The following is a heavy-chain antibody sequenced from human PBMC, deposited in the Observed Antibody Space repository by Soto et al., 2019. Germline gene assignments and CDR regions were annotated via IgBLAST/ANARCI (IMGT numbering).Heavy chain of an antibody. D-gene: IGHD6-6*01. V-gene: IGHV6-1*01. J-gene: IGHJ6*02. CDR2: TYYRSHWYN. Sequence: PSQTLSLTCAISGDSVSSNSGAWNWIRQSPSRGLEWLGRTYYRSHWYNVFAVSVKSRVTIDPDTSKNQFSLQLNSVTPEYTAVFYCVSQYRDSQYYSGLDVWGQGTTFTVSS. CDR3: VSQYRDSQYYSGLDV. CDR1: GDSVSSNSGA.